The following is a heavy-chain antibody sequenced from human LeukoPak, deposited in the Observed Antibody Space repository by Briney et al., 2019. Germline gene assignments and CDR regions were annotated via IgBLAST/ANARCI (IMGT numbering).Heavy chain of an antibody. Sequence: PRGSLRLSCAISGLTFYDYAMTWVRHAPGRGLEWVSTIVADSSKTYYADSVKGRFTISRDNSNYMLFLHMNSLRAEDTAIYYCAKQPYNYYYLDVWAKGPRSPSP. CDR2: IVADSSKT. V-gene: IGHV3-23*01. J-gene: IGHJ6*03. D-gene: IGHD2-21*01. CDR3: AKQPYNYYYLDV. CDR1: GLTFYDYA.